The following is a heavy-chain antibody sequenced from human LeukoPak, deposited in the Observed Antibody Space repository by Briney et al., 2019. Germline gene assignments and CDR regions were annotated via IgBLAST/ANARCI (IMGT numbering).Heavy chain of an antibody. CDR2: IYYSGST. Sequence: SETLSLTCTVSGGSISSSSYYWGWIRQPPGKRLEWIGSIYYSGSTYYNPSLKSRVTISVDTSKNQFSLKLSSVTAADTAVYYCARAIYDFWSGYYTDWDYWGQETLVTVSS. CDR3: ARAIYDFWSGYYTDWDY. CDR1: GGSISSSSYY. J-gene: IGHJ4*02. V-gene: IGHV4-39*01. D-gene: IGHD3-3*01.